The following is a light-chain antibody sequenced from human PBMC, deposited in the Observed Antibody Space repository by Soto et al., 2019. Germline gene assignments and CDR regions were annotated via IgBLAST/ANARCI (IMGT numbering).Light chain of an antibody. Sequence: DIEMTQSPSSLSASVGDRVTITCRASQGISNYLAWYQQRPGKVPKLLIYAASTLQSGVPSRFSGSGSGTDFTLTISSLQPEDVATYSCQKYDSAPWTFGQGTEVEIK. CDR3: QKYDSAPWT. CDR2: AAS. V-gene: IGKV1-27*01. CDR1: QGISNY. J-gene: IGKJ1*01.